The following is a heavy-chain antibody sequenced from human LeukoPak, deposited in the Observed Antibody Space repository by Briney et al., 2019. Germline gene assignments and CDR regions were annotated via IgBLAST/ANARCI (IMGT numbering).Heavy chain of an antibody. D-gene: IGHD3-10*02. CDR2: INTNTGNP. J-gene: IGHJ4*02. CDR3: ARGPSQGLFGESQYYFDY. Sequence: ASVKVSCKASGGTFSSYAISWVRQAPGQGLEWMGWINTNTGNPTYAQGFTGRFVFSLDTSVSTAYLQISSLKAEDTAVYYCARGPSQGLFGESQYYFDYWGQGTLVTVSS. CDR1: GGTFSSYA. V-gene: IGHV7-4-1*02.